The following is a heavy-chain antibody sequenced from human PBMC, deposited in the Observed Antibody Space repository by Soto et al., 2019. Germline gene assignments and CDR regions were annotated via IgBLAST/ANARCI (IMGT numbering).Heavy chain of an antibody. CDR1: GFTVSSNY. CDR3: ARDFRPPYGVRYFDY. Sequence: EVQLVESGGGLVQPGGSLRLSCAASGFTVSSNYMSWVRQAPGKGLEWVSVIYSGGSTYYADSVKGRFTISRPNSKNTMYLLMKSLSAEDTDVYYCARDFRPPYGVRYFDYWGQGTLVTVSS. D-gene: IGHD4-17*01. V-gene: IGHV3-53*04. CDR2: IYSGGST. J-gene: IGHJ4*02.